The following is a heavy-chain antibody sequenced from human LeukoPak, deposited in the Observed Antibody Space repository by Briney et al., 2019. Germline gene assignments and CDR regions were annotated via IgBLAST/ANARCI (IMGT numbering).Heavy chain of an antibody. CDR1: GFTFSSYG. D-gene: IGHD5-18*01. CDR3: AKDRGYSYGYAFDY. CDR2: ISYDGSNK. J-gene: IGHJ4*02. V-gene: IGHV3-30*18. Sequence: GGSLRLSCAASGFTFSSYGMHWGRQAPGKGLEWVAVISYDGSNKYYADSVKGRFTISRDNSKNTLYLQMNSLRAEDTAVYYCAKDRGYSYGYAFDYWGQGTLVTVSS.